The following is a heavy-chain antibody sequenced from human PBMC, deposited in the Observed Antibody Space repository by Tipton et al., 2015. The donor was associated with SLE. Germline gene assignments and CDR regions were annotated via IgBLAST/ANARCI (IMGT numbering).Heavy chain of an antibody. J-gene: IGHJ4*02. CDR1: GGSISSSSYY. D-gene: IGHD6-6*01. V-gene: IGHV4-39*02. CDR2: IYYSGST. CDR3: AREGEYSSSAVDY. Sequence: LRLSCTVSGGSISSSSYYWGWIRQPPGKGLEWIGSIYYSGSTYYNPSLKSRVTISVDTSKNQFSLKLSSVTAADTAVYYCAREGEYSSSAVDYWGQGTLVTVSS.